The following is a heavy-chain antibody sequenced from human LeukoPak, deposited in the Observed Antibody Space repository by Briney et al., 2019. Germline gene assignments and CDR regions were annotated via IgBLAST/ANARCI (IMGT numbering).Heavy chain of an antibody. Sequence: SETLSLTCTVSGGXLCNYYCSWIRQPAGKGLEWIGRIYPTGHTHYNPSLKSRVTMSVDTSKNQFSLKMTSLTAADTAVYYCARITDPDYRSGWSGADYWGRGTQVTVSA. CDR3: ARITDPDYRSGWSGADY. D-gene: IGHD6-19*01. V-gene: IGHV4-4*07. CDR2: IYPTGHT. J-gene: IGHJ4*02. CDR1: GGXLCNYY.